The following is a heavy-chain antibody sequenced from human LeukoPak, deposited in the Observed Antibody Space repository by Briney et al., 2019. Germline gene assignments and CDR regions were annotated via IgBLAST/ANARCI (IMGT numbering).Heavy chain of an antibody. CDR3: VSPRGFSYGYFDY. D-gene: IGHD5-18*01. V-gene: IGHV4-39*01. CDR2: IYYSKNT. J-gene: IGHJ4*02. Sequence: SETLSLTCTVSGGSISSSSAYWGWIRQPPGKGLEWIGSIYYSKNTYYNPPLKSRVTISADTSKNQFSLTLGSVSATDTAVYYCVSPRGFSYGYFDYWGQGTLVTVSS. CDR1: GGSISSSSAY.